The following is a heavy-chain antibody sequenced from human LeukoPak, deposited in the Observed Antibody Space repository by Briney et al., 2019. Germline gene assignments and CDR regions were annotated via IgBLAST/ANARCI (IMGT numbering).Heavy chain of an antibody. CDR1: GFTFSSYG. CDR3: AKDPMVRGVIGRYFDY. D-gene: IGHD3-10*01. V-gene: IGHV3-30*02. CDR2: IRYDGSNK. Sequence: GGSLRLSCGASGFTFSSYGMQWVRQARGKGLEWVAFIRYDGSNKYYADSVKGRFTISRDNSKNTLYLQMNSLRAEDTAVYYCAKDPMVRGVIGRYFDYWGQGTLVTVSS. J-gene: IGHJ4*02.